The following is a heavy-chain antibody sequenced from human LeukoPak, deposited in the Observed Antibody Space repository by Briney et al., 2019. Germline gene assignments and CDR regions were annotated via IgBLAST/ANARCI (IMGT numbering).Heavy chain of an antibody. V-gene: IGHV1-18*01. D-gene: IGHD3-3*01. CDR3: AISTIWQFDY. CDR1: GYTFTNYG. CDR2: ISPSGGST. Sequence: ASVKVSCKASGYTFTNYGISWVRQAPGQGPEWMGVISPSGGSTIYAQKFQGRVTMTEDTSTDTAYMELSSLRSEDTAVYYCAISTIWQFDYWGQGTLVTVSS. J-gene: IGHJ4*02.